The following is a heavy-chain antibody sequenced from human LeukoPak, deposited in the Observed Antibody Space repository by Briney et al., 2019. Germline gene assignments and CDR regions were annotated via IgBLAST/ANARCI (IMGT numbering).Heavy chain of an antibody. CDR3: TSRTLLAAAGTDFDY. V-gene: IGHV3-15*01. J-gene: IGHJ4*02. CDR2: IKSKTDGGAT. D-gene: IGHD6-13*01. Sequence: AGGSLRLSCAASGFTFSSYAMSWVRQAPGKGLEWVGRIKSKTDGGATDYAAPVKGRFTISRDDSKNTLYLQMNSLKTEDTAVYYCTSRTLLAAAGTDFDYWGQGTLVTVSS. CDR1: GFTFSSYA.